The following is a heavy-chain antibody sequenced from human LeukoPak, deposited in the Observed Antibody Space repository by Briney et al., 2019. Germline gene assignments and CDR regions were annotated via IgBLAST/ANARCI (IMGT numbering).Heavy chain of an antibody. CDR3: AREARYGEPFDY. CDR2: IYYSGST. CDR1: GGSISSYY. J-gene: IGHJ4*02. V-gene: IGHV4-59*01. Sequence: SETLSLTCTVSGGSISSYYWSWIRQPPGKGLEWIGYIYYSGSTNYNPSLKSRVTISVGTSKNQFSLKLSSVTAADTAVYYCAREARYGEPFDYWGQGTLVTVSS. D-gene: IGHD4-17*01.